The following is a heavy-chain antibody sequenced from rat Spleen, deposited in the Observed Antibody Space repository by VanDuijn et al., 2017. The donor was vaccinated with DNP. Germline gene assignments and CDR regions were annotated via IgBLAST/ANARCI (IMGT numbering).Heavy chain of an antibody. CDR2: ISYSGST. J-gene: IGHJ3*01. Sequence: EVQLQESGPGLVKPSQSLSLTCSVTGYSITSNYWGWIRKFPGNKMEWIGHISYSGSTSYHPSLKSRISITRDTSKNQFFLQVNSVTTEDTATYYCARLGTQGFAYWGQGTLVTVSS. V-gene: IGHV3-1*01. CDR3: ARLGTQGFAY. CDR1: GYSITSNY. D-gene: IGHD1-5*01.